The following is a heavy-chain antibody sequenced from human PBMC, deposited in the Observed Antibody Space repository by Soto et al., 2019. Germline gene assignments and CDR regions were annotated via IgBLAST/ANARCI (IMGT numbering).Heavy chain of an antibody. CDR3: ARDLYIAAAGNDY. CDR2: IKQDGSEK. CDR1: GFTFSSYW. Sequence: EVQLVESGGGLVQPGGSLRLSCAASGFTFSSYWMSWVRQAPGKGLEWVANIKQDGSEKYYVDSVKGRFTISRDNDKNALYLQMNILRAEDTAVYYCARDLYIAAAGNDYWGQGTLVTVSS. J-gene: IGHJ4*02. V-gene: IGHV3-7*01. D-gene: IGHD6-13*01.